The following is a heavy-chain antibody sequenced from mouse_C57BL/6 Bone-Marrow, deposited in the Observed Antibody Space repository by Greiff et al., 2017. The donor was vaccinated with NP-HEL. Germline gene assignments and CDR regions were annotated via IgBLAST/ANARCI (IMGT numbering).Heavy chain of an antibody. Sequence: QVQLQQPGAELVMPGASVKLSCKASGYTFTSYWMHWVKQRPGQGLEWIGEIDPSDSYTNYNQKFKGKSTLTVDKSSSTAYMQLSSLTSEDSAVYYCARDSYYYGSRRGDYAMDYWGQGTSVTVSS. V-gene: IGHV1-69*01. CDR3: ARDSYYYGSRRGDYAMDY. D-gene: IGHD1-1*01. CDR1: GYTFTSYW. CDR2: IDPSDSYT. J-gene: IGHJ4*01.